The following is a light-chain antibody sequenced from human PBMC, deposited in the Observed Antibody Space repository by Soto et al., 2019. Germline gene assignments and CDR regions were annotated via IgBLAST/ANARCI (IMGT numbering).Light chain of an antibody. Sequence: QSLLTQPPSASGTPGHRFTISCSGSTSNIGGSTVSWYQQFPGAAPKLLIYGNTQRPLGVPVRFSASKSDTSASLAISGLQSEDEADYYCAKWNEGVFVFEIGTKVTVL. CDR1: TSNIGGST. CDR3: AKWNEGVFV. V-gene: IGLV1-44*01. J-gene: IGLJ1*01. CDR2: GNT.